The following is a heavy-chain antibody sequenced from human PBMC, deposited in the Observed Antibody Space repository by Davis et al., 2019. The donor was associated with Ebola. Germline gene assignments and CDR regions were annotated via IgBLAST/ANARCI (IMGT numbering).Heavy chain of an antibody. V-gene: IGHV1-18*04. CDR1: GYTFTSYG. CDR2: ISAYNGNT. Sequence: AASVKVSCKASGYTFTSYGISWVRQAPGQGLEWMGWISAYNGNTNYAQKLQGRVTMTTDTSTSTAYMELSILRSEDTAVYYCARGPSVATAHYFDFWGQGTLVTVSS. CDR3: ARGPSVATAHYFDF. J-gene: IGHJ4*02. D-gene: IGHD2-21*02.